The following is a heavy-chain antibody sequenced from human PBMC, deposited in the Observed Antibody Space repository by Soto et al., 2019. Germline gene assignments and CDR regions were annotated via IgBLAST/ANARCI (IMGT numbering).Heavy chain of an antibody. Sequence: GGSLRLSCAASGFTFSSYGMSWVRQAPGKGLEWVSAISGSGGSTYYADSVKGRFAISRDNSKNTLYLQMNSLRAEDTAVYYCAKVGESYYYYSGMDVWGQGTTVTVSS. CDR1: GFTFSSYG. CDR3: AKVGESYYYYSGMDV. CDR2: ISGSGGST. D-gene: IGHD3-16*01. V-gene: IGHV3-23*01. J-gene: IGHJ6*02.